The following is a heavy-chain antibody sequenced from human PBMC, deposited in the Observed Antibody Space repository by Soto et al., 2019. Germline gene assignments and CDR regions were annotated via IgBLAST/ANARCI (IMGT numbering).Heavy chain of an antibody. CDR1: GFTFTNYW. D-gene: IGHD2-8*01. CDR3: ARDLHRYAKDY. J-gene: IGHJ4*02. Sequence: PGGSLRLSCSASGFTFTNYWMSWVRQAPGKGLEWVANIKQDGSEKYYVDSVKGRFTISRDNAKNSLYLQMNSLRAEDTAVYYCARDLHRYAKDYWGQGTLVTVSS. CDR2: IKQDGSEK. V-gene: IGHV3-7*01.